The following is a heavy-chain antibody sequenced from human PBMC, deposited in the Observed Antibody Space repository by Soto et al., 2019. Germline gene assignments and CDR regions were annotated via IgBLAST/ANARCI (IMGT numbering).Heavy chain of an antibody. CDR3: ARDSDGDGYNAFDI. Sequence: QVQLVQSGAEVKKPGSSVKVSCKASGGTFSSYAISWVRQAPGQGLEWTGGIIPIFGTANYAQKFQGRVTITADESTSTAYMELSSLRSEDTAVYYCARDSDGDGYNAFDIWGQGTMVTVSS. J-gene: IGHJ3*02. V-gene: IGHV1-69*01. D-gene: IGHD5-12*01. CDR1: GGTFSSYA. CDR2: IIPIFGTA.